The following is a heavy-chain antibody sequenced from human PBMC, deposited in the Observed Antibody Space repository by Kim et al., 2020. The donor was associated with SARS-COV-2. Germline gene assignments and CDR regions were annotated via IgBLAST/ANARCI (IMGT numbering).Heavy chain of an antibody. J-gene: IGHJ4*02. CDR3: ARDLGALADY. CDR1: GGSITSYY. D-gene: IGHD3-16*01. CDR2: IYTSGST. Sequence: SETLSLTCTVSGGSITSYYWSWIRQPAGKGLEWIGRIYTSGSTDYNPSLQSRVTMSVDTSKKQFSLKLSSVTAADTAVYYCARDLGALADYWGQGTQVTVSS. V-gene: IGHV4-4*07.